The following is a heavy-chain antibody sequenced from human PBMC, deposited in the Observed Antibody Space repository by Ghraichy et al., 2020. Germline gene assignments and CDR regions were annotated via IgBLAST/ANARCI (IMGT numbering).Heavy chain of an antibody. CDR1: GGSISSYY. J-gene: IGHJ4*02. D-gene: IGHD3-22*01. CDR3: ARDLGPKWYYYDSSGPRGAFDY. V-gene: IGHV4-4*07. Sequence: SETLSLTCTVSGGSISSYYWSWIRQPAGKGLEWIGRIYTSGSTNYNPSLKSRVTMSVDTSKNQFSLKLSSVTAADTAVYYCARDLGPKWYYYDSSGPRGAFDYWGQGTLVTVSS. CDR2: IYTSGST.